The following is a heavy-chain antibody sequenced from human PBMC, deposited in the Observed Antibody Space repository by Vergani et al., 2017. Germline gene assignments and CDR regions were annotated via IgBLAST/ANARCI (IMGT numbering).Heavy chain of an antibody. Sequence: QLQLQESGPGLVKPSETLSLTCTVSGGSISSSSYYWGWIRQPPGKGLEWIGSIYYSGSTYYNPSLKSRVTISVDTSKNQFSLKLSSVTAADTAVYYCARAYSSSWWVGPESNYYFDYWGQGTLVTVSS. V-gene: IGHV4-39*01. D-gene: IGHD6-13*01. J-gene: IGHJ4*02. CDR3: ARAYSSSWWVGPESNYYFDY. CDR2: IYYSGST. CDR1: GGSISSSSYY.